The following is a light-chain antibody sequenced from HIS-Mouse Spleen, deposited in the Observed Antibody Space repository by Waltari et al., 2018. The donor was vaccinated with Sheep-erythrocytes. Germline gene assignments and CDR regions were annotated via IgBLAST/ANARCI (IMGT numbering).Light chain of an antibody. V-gene: IGLV3-10*01. CDR2: EDS. CDR1: ALPTKY. Sequence: SYELTQPPSVSVSPGQTARITCSGDALPTKYAYWYQQKPGQAPVLVIYEDSKRPSGIPERFSGSTSGTMATLTISGAQVEDEADYYCYSTDSSGNHWVFGGGTKLTVL. CDR3: YSTDSSGNHWV. J-gene: IGLJ3*02.